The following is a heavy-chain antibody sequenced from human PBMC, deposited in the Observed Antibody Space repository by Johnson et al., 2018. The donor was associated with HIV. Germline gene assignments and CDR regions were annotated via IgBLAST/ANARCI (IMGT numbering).Heavy chain of an antibody. CDR3: ARERRSSSWYDASDI. J-gene: IGHJ3*02. D-gene: IGHD6-13*01. Sequence: VQLVESGGGLVQPGRSPRLSCAASGFTFDDYAMHWVRQAPGKGLEWVSGISSSGGSTFYANSVKGRFTISRDNSRNRLYLQMGSLRDEDMAVYYCARERRSSSWYDASDIWGQGTMVTVSS. CDR2: ISSSGGST. CDR1: GFTFDDYA. V-gene: IGHV3-64*01.